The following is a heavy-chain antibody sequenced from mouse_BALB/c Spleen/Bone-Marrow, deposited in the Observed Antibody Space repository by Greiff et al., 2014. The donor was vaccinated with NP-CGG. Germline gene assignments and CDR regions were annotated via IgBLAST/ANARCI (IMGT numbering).Heavy chain of an antibody. D-gene: IGHD2-3*01. V-gene: IGHV1-69*02. CDR3: ARALGDGYYYAMDY. Sequence: VQLQQSGAELVKPGAPVKLSCKASGYTFTSYWTNWVKQRPGRGLEWIGRIDPSDSETHYNQKFKDKATLTVDKSSSTAYIQLSSLTSEDSAVYYCARALGDGYYYAMDYWGQGTSVTVSS. J-gene: IGHJ4*01. CDR1: GYTFTSYW. CDR2: IDPSDSET.